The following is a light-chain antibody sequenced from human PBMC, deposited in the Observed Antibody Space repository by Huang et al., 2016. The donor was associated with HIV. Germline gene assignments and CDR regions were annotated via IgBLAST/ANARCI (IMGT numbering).Light chain of an antibody. V-gene: IGKV3-20*01. Sequence: EIVLTQSPGTLSVSPGERATLTCRPRQSVNSLFLAWYQQRPGQPPRLLLYGASYRATGVPDRFSGGGSGTNCSLTISRLEPEDFAVYFCQQYASSPRTFGQGTRLDIK. CDR2: GAS. CDR1: QSVNSLF. CDR3: QQYASSPRT. J-gene: IGKJ2*01.